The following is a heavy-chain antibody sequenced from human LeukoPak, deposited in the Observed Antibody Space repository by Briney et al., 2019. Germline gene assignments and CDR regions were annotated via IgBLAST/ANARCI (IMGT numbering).Heavy chain of an antibody. D-gene: IGHD5-24*01. Sequence: PSETLSLTCTVSGGSTTDYFWNWIRQPAGKGLEWIGRIYSSGSTNYNASLKSRVTMSVDTSKDQFSLKLSSVTAADTAVYYCAREVSARDGSLGRPFDYWGQGTLVTVSS. CDR3: AREVSARDGSLGRPFDY. J-gene: IGHJ4*02. V-gene: IGHV4-4*07. CDR2: IYSSGST. CDR1: GGSTTDYF.